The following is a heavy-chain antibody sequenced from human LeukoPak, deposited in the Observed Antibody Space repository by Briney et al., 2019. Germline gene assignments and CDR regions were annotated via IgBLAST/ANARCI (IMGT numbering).Heavy chain of an antibody. Sequence: GASVKVSCKASGYTFTGYYMHWARQAPGQGLEWMGWINPNSGGTNYAQKFQGRVTMTRDTSISTAYMELSRLRSDDTAVYYCARPPLTIFGAVQDHWGQGTMVTVSS. V-gene: IGHV1-2*02. D-gene: IGHD3-3*01. J-gene: IGHJ3*01. CDR1: GYTFTGYY. CDR2: INPNSGGT. CDR3: ARPPLTIFGAVQDH.